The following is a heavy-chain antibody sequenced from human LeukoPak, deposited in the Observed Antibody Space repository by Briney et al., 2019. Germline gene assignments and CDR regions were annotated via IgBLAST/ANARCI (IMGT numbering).Heavy chain of an antibody. CDR1: GFTFSSYG. D-gene: IGHD6-13*01. Sequence: QPGRSLRLSCAASGFTFSSYGMHWVRQAPGKGLEWVAVIPFDGSNKYCSDSVKGRFTISRDNSKNTLYLQMNSLRAEDTAVYYCAKDPIPGRIAAAGTGWFDYWGQGTLVTVSS. J-gene: IGHJ5*01. CDR3: AKDPIPGRIAAAGTGWFDY. CDR2: IPFDGSNK. V-gene: IGHV3-30*18.